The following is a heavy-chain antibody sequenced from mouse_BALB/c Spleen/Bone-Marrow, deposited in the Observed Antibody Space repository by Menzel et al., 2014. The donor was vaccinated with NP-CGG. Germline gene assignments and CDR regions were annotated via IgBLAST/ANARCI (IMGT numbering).Heavy chain of an antibody. CDR3: AREFAY. Sequence: AQVEESRPGLVAPSQSLSITCTVSGFSLTSYGVHWVRQPPGKGLEWLGVIWAGGSTNYNSALMSRLSISKDNSKSQVFLKMTSQQTDDTAMYHCAREFAYWDQGTLVTVSA. CDR1: GFSLTSYG. V-gene: IGHV2-9*02. CDR2: IWAGGST. J-gene: IGHJ3*01.